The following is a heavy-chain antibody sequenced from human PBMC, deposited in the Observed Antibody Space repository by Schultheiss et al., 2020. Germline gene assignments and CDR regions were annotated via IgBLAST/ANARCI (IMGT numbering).Heavy chain of an antibody. J-gene: IGHJ5*02. D-gene: IGHD6-13*01. V-gene: IGHV2-5*02. CDR2: IYWDDDK. CDR1: GFSLSTSGVG. CDR3: AHRRDASSSSWYLNWFDP. Sequence: SGPTLVKPTQTLTLTCTFSGFSLSTSGVGVGWIRQPPGKALEWLALIYWDDDKRYSPSLKSRLTITKDTSKNQVVLTMTNMDPVDTATYYCAHRRDASSSSWYLNWFDPWGQGTLVTVSS.